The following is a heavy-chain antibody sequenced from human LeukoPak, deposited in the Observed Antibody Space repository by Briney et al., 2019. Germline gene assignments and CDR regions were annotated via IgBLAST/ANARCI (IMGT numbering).Heavy chain of an antibody. CDR2: ISGSAGST. D-gene: IGHD3-22*01. CDR1: GFTFSSYS. CDR3: AKSRGSGYYYAPFDY. J-gene: IGHJ4*02. Sequence: GGSLRLSCAASGFTFSSYSMSWVRQAPGKGLEWVSGISGSAGSTYNADSVKGRFTISRDNSKNTVYLQMNSLTAEDTAVYYCAKSRGSGYYYAPFDYWGQGTLVTVSS. V-gene: IGHV3-23*01.